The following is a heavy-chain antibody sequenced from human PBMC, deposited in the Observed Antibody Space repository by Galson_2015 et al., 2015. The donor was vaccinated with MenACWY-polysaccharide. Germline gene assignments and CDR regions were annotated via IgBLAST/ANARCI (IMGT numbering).Heavy chain of an antibody. J-gene: IGHJ6*02. V-gene: IGHV3-30-3*01. D-gene: IGHD2-2*01. CDR1: GFTFSSYA. CDR2: ISYDATNK. CDR3: ARDYCSRTSCSDMDV. Sequence: SLRLSCAASGFTFSSYAIHWVRQAPGKGLEWVAVISYDATNKYYRDSVKGRFTLSRDNSRNTVFLEMNSLRAEDTGLYYCARDYCSRTSCSDMDVWGQGTTVTVSS.